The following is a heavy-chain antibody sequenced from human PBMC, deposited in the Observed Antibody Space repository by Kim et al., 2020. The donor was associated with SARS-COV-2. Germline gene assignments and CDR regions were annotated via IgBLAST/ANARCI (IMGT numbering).Heavy chain of an antibody. Sequence: YNPSLRSRVTISADTSKNQFSLRLNSVTAADTAVYYCARTITAAGTYFDYWGQGTLVTVSS. J-gene: IGHJ4*02. CDR3: ARTITAAGTYFDY. V-gene: IGHV4-4*09. D-gene: IGHD6-13*01.